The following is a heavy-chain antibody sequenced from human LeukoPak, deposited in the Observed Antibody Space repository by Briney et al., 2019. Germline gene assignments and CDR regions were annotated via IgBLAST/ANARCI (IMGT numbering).Heavy chain of an antibody. CDR2: IYHSGST. V-gene: IGHV4-4*02. D-gene: IGHD4-17*01. Sequence: SETLSLTCAVSGGSISSSNWWSWVRQPPGKGLEWIGEIYHSGSTNYNPSLKSRVTISVDTSKNQFSLKLSSVTAADTAVYYCARGHGDSQYGYYFDYWGQGTLVTVPS. J-gene: IGHJ4*02. CDR3: ARGHGDSQYGYYFDY. CDR1: GGSISSSNW.